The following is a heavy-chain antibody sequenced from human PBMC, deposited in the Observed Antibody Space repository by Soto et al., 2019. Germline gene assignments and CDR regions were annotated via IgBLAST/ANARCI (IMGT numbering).Heavy chain of an antibody. Sequence: QVQLVESGGGVVQPGRSLRLSCAASGFMFSNHGRHWVRQAPGKGLEWVAVIWSDGNNRYYADSVKGRFTISRDNSKNTGELEMNSLRAEDTSVYYCVRGANSNDEASDYWGQGTLVTVSS. CDR1: GFMFSNHG. J-gene: IGHJ4*02. CDR3: VRGANSNDEASDY. D-gene: IGHD1-1*01. CDR2: IWSDGNNR. V-gene: IGHV3-33*01.